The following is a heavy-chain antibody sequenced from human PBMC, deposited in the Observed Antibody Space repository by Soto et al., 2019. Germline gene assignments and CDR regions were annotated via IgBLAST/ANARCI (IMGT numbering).Heavy chain of an antibody. D-gene: IGHD6-6*01. V-gene: IGHV1-69*01. Sequence: SVKVSCKASGGTFSSYAMCWVRHAPGQGPEWMGGIIPIFGTANYAQKFQGRVTITADESTSTAYMELSSLRSEDTAVYYCARCIADRAEELRHYYYGMDVWGQGTTVTVSS. CDR1: GGTFSSYA. J-gene: IGHJ6*02. CDR3: ARCIADRAEELRHYYYGMDV. CDR2: IIPIFGTA.